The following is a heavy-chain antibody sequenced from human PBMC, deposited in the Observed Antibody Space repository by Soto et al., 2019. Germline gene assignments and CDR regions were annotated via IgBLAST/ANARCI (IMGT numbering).Heavy chain of an antibody. CDR3: YRDANLGFSSCWFMDY. D-gene: IGHD6-13*01. J-gene: IGHJ4*02. Sequence: QVQLVESGGGVVQSGSSLRLSCAGSGFSFSSYGMHWVRQAPGKGLEWVAIVYNDGSNKYYGDSVKGRFTISRDNSRNSVFLQMNSLRACDSAVYYFYRDANLGFSSCWFMDYWGQGTRVTVSS. CDR1: GFSFSSYG. V-gene: IGHV3-33*01. CDR2: VYNDGSNK.